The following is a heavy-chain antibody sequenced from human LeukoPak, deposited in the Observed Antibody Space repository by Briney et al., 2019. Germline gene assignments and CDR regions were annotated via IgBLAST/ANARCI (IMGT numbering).Heavy chain of an antibody. CDR1: GCTFSSYA. Sequence: SVNVSFMSSGCTFSSYAISWVRQAPGQGLQWIGRIIPIFGIANYPQKFQGRATITADNSMSTAYVELSSLRSEDTVVYYCARDWYYGMDVWGQGNTVTVSS. CDR2: IIPIFGIA. CDR3: ARDWYYGMDV. V-gene: IGHV1-69*04. J-gene: IGHJ6*02.